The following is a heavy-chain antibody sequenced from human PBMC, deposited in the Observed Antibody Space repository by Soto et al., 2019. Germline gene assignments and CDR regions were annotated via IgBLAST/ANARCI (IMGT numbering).Heavy chain of an antibody. D-gene: IGHD3-10*01. CDR1: GGSISSGGYY. CDR3: ARGLERVVRGVGFDD. V-gene: IGHV4-31*03. Sequence: QVQLQESGPGLVKPSQTLSLTCTVSGGSISSGGYYWSWIRQHPGKGLEWIGYIYYSGSTYYNPSLERRVTISVDTSKNQFSLKRSSVTAADTAVYYCARGLERVVRGVGFDDWGQGTLVTVSS. CDR2: IYYSGST. J-gene: IGHJ4*02.